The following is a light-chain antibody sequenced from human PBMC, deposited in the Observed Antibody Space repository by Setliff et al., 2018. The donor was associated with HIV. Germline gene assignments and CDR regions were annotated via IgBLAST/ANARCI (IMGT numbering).Light chain of an antibody. CDR3: SSYTTTSTTV. Sequence: QSALTQPASVSGSPGQSITISCTGTSSDVGAYNYVSWYQHHHSLRIGPKVLIYEVSNRPSGVSNRFSGSKSGNTASLTISGLQADDEADYYCSSYTTTSTTVFGTGTKVTVL. J-gene: IGLJ1*01. CDR2: EVS. CDR1: SSDVGAYNY. V-gene: IGLV2-14*01.